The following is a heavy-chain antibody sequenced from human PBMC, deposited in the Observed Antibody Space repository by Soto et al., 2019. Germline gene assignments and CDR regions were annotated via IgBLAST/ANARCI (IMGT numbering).Heavy chain of an antibody. V-gene: IGHV1-69*13. D-gene: IGHD2-2*01. CDR3: AWSSWEYQQD. J-gene: IGHJ4*02. CDR1: GGTFSSYA. Sequence: GGPVKVSCKASGGTFSSYAISWVRQAPGQGLEWMGGIIPIFGTANYAQKFQGRVTITADESTSTAYMELSSLRSEDTAVYYCAWSSWEYQQDWGQGTLVTVS. CDR2: IIPIFGTA.